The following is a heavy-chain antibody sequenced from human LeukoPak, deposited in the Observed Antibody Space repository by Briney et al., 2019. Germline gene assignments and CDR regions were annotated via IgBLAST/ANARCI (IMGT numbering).Heavy chain of an antibody. V-gene: IGHV4-34*01. D-gene: IGHD5-24*01. J-gene: IGHJ4*02. CDR2: INHSGST. CDR1: GGSFSGYY. Sequence: PSETLSLTCAVYGGSFSGYYWSWIRQPPGKGLEWIGEINHSGSTNYNPSLKSRVTIPVDTSKNQFSLKLSSVTAADTAVYYCARGPRIKRWLHRILGGFDYWGQGTLVTVSS. CDR3: ARGPRIKRWLHRILGGFDY.